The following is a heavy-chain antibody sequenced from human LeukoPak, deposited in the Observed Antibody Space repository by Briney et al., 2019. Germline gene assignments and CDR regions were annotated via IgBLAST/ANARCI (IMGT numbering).Heavy chain of an antibody. CDR3: ARDFSSSWYQLINYFDY. CDR1: GFIFSTYE. D-gene: IGHD6-13*01. Sequence: GGSLRLSCGASGFIFSTYEMNWVRQAPGKGLEWLSYISYSGRTIYYADSVKGRFTISRDNAKNSLYLQMNSLRAEDTAVYYCARDFSSSWYQLINYFDYWGQGTLVTVSS. CDR2: ISYSGRTI. V-gene: IGHV3-48*03. J-gene: IGHJ4*02.